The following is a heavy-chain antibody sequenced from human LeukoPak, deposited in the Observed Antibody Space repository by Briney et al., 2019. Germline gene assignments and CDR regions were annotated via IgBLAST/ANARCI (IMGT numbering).Heavy chain of an antibody. CDR2: TKSKTDGGTT. J-gene: IGHJ4*02. D-gene: IGHD6-19*01. CDR1: GFTFSNAW. Sequence: GGSLRLSCAASGFTFSNAWMSWVRQAPGKGLEWVGRTKSKTDGGTTDYAAPVKGRFTISRDDSKNTLYLQMNSLKTEDTDVYCCTTGTYSSGRYWGQGTLVTVSS. V-gene: IGHV3-15*01. CDR3: TTGTYSSGRY.